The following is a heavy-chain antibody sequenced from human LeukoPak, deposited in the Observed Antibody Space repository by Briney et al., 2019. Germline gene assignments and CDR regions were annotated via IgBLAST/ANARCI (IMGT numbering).Heavy chain of an antibody. D-gene: IGHD3-3*01. V-gene: IGHV1-18*01. J-gene: IGHJ6*02. CDR3: ARGPRNDFWSGYPYYYYYGMDV. Sequence: ASVKVSCKASGYTFTSYGISWVRQAPGQGLEWMGWISAYNGNTNYAQKLQGRVTMTTATSTSTAYMELRSLRSDDTAVYYCARGPRNDFWSGYPYYYYYGMDVWGQGTTVTVSS. CDR2: ISAYNGNT. CDR1: GYTFTSYG.